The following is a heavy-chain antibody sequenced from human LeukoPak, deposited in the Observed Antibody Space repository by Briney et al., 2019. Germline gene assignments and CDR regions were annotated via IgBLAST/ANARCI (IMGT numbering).Heavy chain of an antibody. V-gene: IGHV1-69*01. CDR2: IIPIFGTA. Sequence: GSSVKVSCKASGGTFSSYAISWVRQAPGQGLEWMGGIIPIFGTANYAQKFQGRVTITADESTSTAYMELSSLRSEDTAVYYCARGPVFSSSWDGYYYYMDVWGKGPRSPSP. J-gene: IGHJ6*03. CDR3: ARGPVFSSSWDGYYYYMDV. CDR1: GGTFSSYA. D-gene: IGHD6-13*01.